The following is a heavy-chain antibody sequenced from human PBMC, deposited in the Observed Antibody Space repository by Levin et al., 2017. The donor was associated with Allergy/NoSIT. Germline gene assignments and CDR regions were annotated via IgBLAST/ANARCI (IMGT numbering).Heavy chain of an antibody. CDR1: GFTFSSYS. Sequence: PGGSLRLSCAASGFTFSSYSMNWVRQAPGKGLEWVSSISSSSSYIYYADSVKGRFTISRDNAKNSLYLQMNSLRAEDTAVYYCARGWGIASRGFGIVYGMDVWGQGTTVTVSS. J-gene: IGHJ6*02. CDR3: ARGWGIASRGFGIVYGMDV. CDR2: ISSSSSYI. D-gene: IGHD6-13*01. V-gene: IGHV3-21*01.